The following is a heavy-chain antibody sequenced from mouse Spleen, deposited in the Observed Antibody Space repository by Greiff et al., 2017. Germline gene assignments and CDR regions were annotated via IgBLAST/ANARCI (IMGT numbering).Heavy chain of an antibody. CDR2: IWAGGST. Sequence: VHLVESGPGLVAPSQSLSITCTVSGFSLTSYGVHWVRQPPGKGLEWLGVIWAGGSTNYNSALMSRLSISKDNSKSQVFLKMNSLQTDDTAMYYCARDPRGTLYAMDYWGQGTSVTVSS. CDR3: ARDPRGTLYAMDY. D-gene: IGHD3-3*01. CDR1: GFSLTSYG. V-gene: IGHV2-9*02. J-gene: IGHJ4*01.